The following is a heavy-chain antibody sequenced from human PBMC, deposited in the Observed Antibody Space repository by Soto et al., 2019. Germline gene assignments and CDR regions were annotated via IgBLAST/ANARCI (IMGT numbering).Heavy chain of an antibody. D-gene: IGHD2-21*02. CDR2: IIPILGIT. V-gene: IGHV1-69*08. Sequence: QVQLVQSGDEVKKPGSSVKVSCKASGGTFSSYTISWVRQAPGQGLEWMGRIIPILGITNYAQKFQGRVTIAADKSTRTAYMELSSLRSEDTAVYYCATDGVVVTAIPVYWGQGTLVTVSS. J-gene: IGHJ4*02. CDR3: ATDGVVVTAIPVY. CDR1: GGTFSSYT.